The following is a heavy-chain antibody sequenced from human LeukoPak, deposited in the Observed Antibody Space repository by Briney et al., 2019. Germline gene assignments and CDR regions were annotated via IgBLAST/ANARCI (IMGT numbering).Heavy chain of an antibody. CDR1: GFTFSSYG. CDR2: ISGSGGST. CDR3: GRIPSAPGVLRYFDWLSIAGAFDI. V-gene: IGHV3-23*01. D-gene: IGHD3-9*01. Sequence: PGGSLRLSCAASGFTFSSYGMSWVRQAPGKGLEWVSAISGSGGSTYYADSVKGRFTISRDNSKNALYLQMNSLRAEDTAVYYCGRIPSAPGVLRYFDWLSIAGAFDIWGQGTMVTVSS. J-gene: IGHJ3*02.